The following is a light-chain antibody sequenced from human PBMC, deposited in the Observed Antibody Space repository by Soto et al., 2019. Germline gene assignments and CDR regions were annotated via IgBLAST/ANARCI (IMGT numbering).Light chain of an antibody. CDR1: SSDVGSYNL. CDR2: EVS. Sequence: QSVLTQPASVSGSPGQSITISCTGTSSDVGSYNLVSWYQQHPGKAPKLMIYEVSKRPSGVSNRFSGSKSGNTASLTISGLQAEDEADYYCCSYAGSSTSYVFGTGTQLTVL. V-gene: IGLV2-23*02. CDR3: CSYAGSSTSYV. J-gene: IGLJ1*01.